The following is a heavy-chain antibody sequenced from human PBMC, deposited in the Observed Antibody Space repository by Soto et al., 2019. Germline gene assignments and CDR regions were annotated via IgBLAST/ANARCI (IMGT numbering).Heavy chain of an antibody. D-gene: IGHD2-15*01. CDR2: ISGSGGST. CDR3: AKSGDIVVVVAATRLAYPIDY. CDR1: GFTFSSYA. V-gene: IGHV3-23*01. Sequence: GGSLRLSCAASGFTFSSYAMSWVRQAPGKGLEWVSAISGSGGSTYYADSVKGRFTISRDNSKNTLYLQMNSLRAEDTAVYYCAKSGDIVVVVAATRLAYPIDYWGQGTLVTVSS. J-gene: IGHJ4*02.